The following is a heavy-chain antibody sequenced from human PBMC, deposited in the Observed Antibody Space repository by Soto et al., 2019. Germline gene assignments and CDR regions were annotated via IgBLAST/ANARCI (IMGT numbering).Heavy chain of an antibody. J-gene: IGHJ5*01. CDR1: GGTFGTNA. CDR2: ILPIFGAA. CDR3: AREIMTSWFDS. V-gene: IGHV1-69*06. Sequence: QVQLVQSGAEVKKPGSAIKVSCKTFGGTFGTNAISWVRQAPGQGPEWMGGILPIFGAASYAQRFKGRLSITADKSPNTAYLELSELRSEDTATYYCAREIMTSWFDSWGQGTLVTISS. D-gene: IGHD4-17*01.